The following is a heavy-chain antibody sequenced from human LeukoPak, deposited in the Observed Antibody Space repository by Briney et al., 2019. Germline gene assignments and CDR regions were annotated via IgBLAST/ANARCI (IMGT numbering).Heavy chain of an antibody. CDR3: ARDANYYDSSGYYPLGNWFDP. Sequence: SETLSLTCTVSGGSISSSSYYWGWIRQPPGKGLEWIGSIYYSGSTYYNPSLKSRVTISVDTSKNQFSLKLSSVTAADTAVYYCARDANYYDSSGYYPLGNWFDPWGQGTLVTVSS. V-gene: IGHV4-39*07. CDR2: IYYSGST. CDR1: GGSISSSSYY. J-gene: IGHJ5*02. D-gene: IGHD3-22*01.